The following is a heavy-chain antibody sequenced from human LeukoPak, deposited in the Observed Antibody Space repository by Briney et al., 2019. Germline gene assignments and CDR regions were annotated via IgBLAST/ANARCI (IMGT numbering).Heavy chain of an antibody. V-gene: IGHV1-69*13. CDR3: ARDPGSSVGVVVVQHATDAFDI. CDR1: GGMFSTTA. CDR2: NIPPFGTP. J-gene: IGHJ3*02. D-gene: IGHD2-15*01. Sequence: ASVKVSCKAFGGMFSTTAINWIRQAPGQGLEWMGGNIPPFGTPDYAQKFQGRVTITADESTSTVYMEMTSLTSEDTAIYYCARDPGSSVGVVVVQHATDAFDIWGQGTMVTVSS.